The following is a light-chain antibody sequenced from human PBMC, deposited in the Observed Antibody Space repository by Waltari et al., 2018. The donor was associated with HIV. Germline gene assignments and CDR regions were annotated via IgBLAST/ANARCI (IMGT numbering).Light chain of an antibody. V-gene: IGKV3-20*01. CDR2: GAS. J-gene: IGKJ2*01. CDR3: QQYGSSLMYT. CDR1: QSVSSSS. Sequence: EIVLTQSPGTLSLSPGERATLSCRASQSVSSSSLAWYQQKPGQAPRLLIYGASSRATGIPDMFSGSGSGTDFTLTISRLEPEDFAVYYCQQYGSSLMYTFGQGTKLEIK.